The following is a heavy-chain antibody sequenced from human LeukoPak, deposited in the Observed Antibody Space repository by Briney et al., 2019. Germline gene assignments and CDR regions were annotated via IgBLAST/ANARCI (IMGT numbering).Heavy chain of an antibody. Sequence: GGSLRLSCAASGFTFSSCAMHWVRQAPGKGLEWVAVISYDGSNKYYADSVKGRFTISRDNSKNTLYLQMNSLRAEDTAVYYRARGGYSYGQIDYWGQGTLVTVSS. J-gene: IGHJ4*02. V-gene: IGHV3-30*04. CDR1: GFTFSSCA. D-gene: IGHD5-18*01. CDR2: ISYDGSNK. CDR3: ARGGYSYGQIDY.